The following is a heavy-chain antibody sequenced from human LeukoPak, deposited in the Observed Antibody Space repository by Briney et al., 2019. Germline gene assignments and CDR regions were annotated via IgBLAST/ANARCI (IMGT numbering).Heavy chain of an antibody. CDR2: IKEDGSMK. CDR3: ARRKWLLFGFDY. V-gene: IGHV3-7*01. CDR1: GFTFSRHW. Sequence: GGSLRLSCAASGFTFSRHWMDWVRQAPGKGLEWVANIKEDGSMKEYVDSVKGRFTISRDNAKNSLYLQMNSLRAEDTAVYYCARRKWLLFGFDYWGQGTLVTVSS. J-gene: IGHJ4*02. D-gene: IGHD3-3*01.